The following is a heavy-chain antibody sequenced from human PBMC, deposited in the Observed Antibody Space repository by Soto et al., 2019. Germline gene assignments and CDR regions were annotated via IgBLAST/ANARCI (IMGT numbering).Heavy chain of an antibody. CDR1: GFTFSNAW. J-gene: IGHJ4*02. CDR2: IKSKTDGGTT. V-gene: IGHV3-15*01. D-gene: IGHD4-17*01. Sequence: EVQLVESGGGLVKPGGSLRLSCAASGFTFSNAWMSWVRQAPGKGLEWVGRIKSKTDGGTTDYAAPVKGRFTISRDDSKNTLYLQMNSLKTEDKAVYYCTTDLDYGDYEIIDYWGQGTLVTVSS. CDR3: TTDLDYGDYEIIDY.